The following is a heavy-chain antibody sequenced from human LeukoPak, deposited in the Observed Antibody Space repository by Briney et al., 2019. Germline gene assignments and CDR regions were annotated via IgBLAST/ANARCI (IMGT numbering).Heavy chain of an antibody. J-gene: IGHJ4*02. V-gene: IGHV3-23*01. CDR1: GFTFSSYA. CDR2: ISGSGGST. CDR3: AKSSDSRGLGSFDY. D-gene: IGHD6-13*01. Sequence: GGSLRLSCAASGFTFSSYAMSWVRQAPGKGLEWVSAISGSGGSTFYADSVKGRFTISRDNSKNTLYMQMNSLRAEDTAVYYCAKSSDSRGLGSFDYWGQGTLVTVSS.